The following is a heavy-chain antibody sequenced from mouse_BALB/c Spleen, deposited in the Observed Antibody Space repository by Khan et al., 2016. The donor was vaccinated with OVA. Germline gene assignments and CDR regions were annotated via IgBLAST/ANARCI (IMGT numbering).Heavy chain of an antibody. CDR1: GYTFTSYW. D-gene: IGHD2-3*01. J-gene: IGHJ3*01. Sequence: QVQLQQSGADLVKPGASVKLSCKASGYTFTSYWIHWVKQRPGQGLEWIGRIDPGSDNTYYNEKFKGKATLTVDKSSSTAYIHLSSLTSEDSAVYDCSRDGCFYWFTYWGQGTTVTVSA. V-gene: IGHV1S132*01. CDR3: SRDGCFYWFTY. CDR2: IDPGSDNT.